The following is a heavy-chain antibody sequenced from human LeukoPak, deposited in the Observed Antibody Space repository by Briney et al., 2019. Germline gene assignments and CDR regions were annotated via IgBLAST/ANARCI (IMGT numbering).Heavy chain of an antibody. Sequence: PGGSLRLSCAASGFIFNAYDMNWVRQAPGKGLEWLSFIEKTSSTIYYADSAKGRFTISRDNARNSLYLQLNSLRDEDTALYYRVRDRMGGAFDIWGQGTMVTISS. CDR1: GFIFNAYD. CDR2: IEKTSSTI. J-gene: IGHJ3*02. V-gene: IGHV3-48*02. CDR3: VRDRMGGAFDI. D-gene: IGHD3-16*01.